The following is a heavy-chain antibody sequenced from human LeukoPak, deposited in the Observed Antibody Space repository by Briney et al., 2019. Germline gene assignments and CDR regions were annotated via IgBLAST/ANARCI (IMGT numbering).Heavy chain of an antibody. J-gene: IGHJ4*01. CDR2: IKQDGGEK. D-gene: IGHD6-13*01. CDR3: ARDGTAAGLYFDL. CDR1: GFTFSSHW. V-gene: IGHV3-7*01. Sequence: GGSLILSCAVSGFTFSSHWMNWVRQAPGKGLEWVASIKQDGGEKSYVGSVKGRFTISRDNAKNSLYLQMSSLRVEDTAIYYCARDGTAAGLYFDLWGQGTLVPVSS.